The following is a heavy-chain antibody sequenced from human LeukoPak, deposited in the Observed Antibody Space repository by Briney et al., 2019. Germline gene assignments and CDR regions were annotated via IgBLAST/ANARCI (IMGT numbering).Heavy chain of an antibody. CDR2: IYSGGST. V-gene: IGHV3-53*01. Sequence: GGPLRLSCAASGFTFSTYAMSWVRQAPGKGLEWVSVIYSGGSTYYADSVKGRFTISRDNSKNTLYLQMNSLRAEDTAVYYCARSRDGALGYWGQGTLVTVSS. CDR1: GFTFSTYA. D-gene: IGHD5-24*01. CDR3: ARSRDGALGY. J-gene: IGHJ4*02.